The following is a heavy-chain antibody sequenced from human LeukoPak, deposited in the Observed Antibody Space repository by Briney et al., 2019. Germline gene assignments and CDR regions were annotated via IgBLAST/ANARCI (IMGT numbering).Heavy chain of an antibody. V-gene: IGHV4-4*07. D-gene: IGHD6-19*01. J-gene: IGHJ3*02. CDR2: IYTSGST. CDR3: ARDAGVAGNDAFDI. CDR1: GGSISSYY. Sequence: SETLSLTCTVSGGSISSYYWSWIRQPAGKGLEWIGRIYTSGSTNYNPSLKSRVTMSVGTSKNQFSLKLSSVTAADTAVYYCARDAGVAGNDAFDIWGQGTMVTVSS.